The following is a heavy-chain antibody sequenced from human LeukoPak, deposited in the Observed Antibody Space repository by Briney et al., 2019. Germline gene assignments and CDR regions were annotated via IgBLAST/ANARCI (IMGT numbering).Heavy chain of an antibody. Sequence: ASVKVSCKASGYTFTGYYMHWVRQAPGQGLEWVGGTKPNSGGKNYAQKLPGRVTMTRHTSISTAYIELSRLSSDETAVYYCASDSHIVVVTAIHRYFQHWGQGTLVTVSS. V-gene: IGHV1-2*02. J-gene: IGHJ1*01. CDR2: TKPNSGGK. D-gene: IGHD2-21*02. CDR3: ASDSHIVVVTAIHRYFQH. CDR1: GYTFTGYY.